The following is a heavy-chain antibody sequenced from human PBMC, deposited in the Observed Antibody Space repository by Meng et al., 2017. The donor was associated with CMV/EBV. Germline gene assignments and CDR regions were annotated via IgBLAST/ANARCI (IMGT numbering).Heavy chain of an antibody. D-gene: IGHD1-7*01. Sequence: SETLSLTCTVSGGSISSYYWSWIRQPPGKGLEWIGYIYYSGSTNYNPSLKSRVTISVDTSKNQFSLKLSSGTAADTAVYYCARYNWNFDYYYGMDVWGQGTTVTVSS. CDR1: GGSISSYY. J-gene: IGHJ6*02. CDR2: IYYSGST. CDR3: ARYNWNFDYYYGMDV. V-gene: IGHV4-59*01.